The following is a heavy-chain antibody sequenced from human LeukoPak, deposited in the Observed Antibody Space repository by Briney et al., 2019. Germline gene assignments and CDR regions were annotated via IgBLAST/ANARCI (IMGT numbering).Heavy chain of an antibody. CDR1: GYTFTSYG. D-gene: IGHD3-22*01. CDR3: ARDPYYYDSSGYYYYYYYGMDV. CDR2: IIPIFGTA. V-gene: IGHV1-69*13. J-gene: IGHJ6*02. Sequence: ASVKVSCKASGYTFTSYGISWVRQAPGQGLEWMGGIIPIFGTANYAQKFQGRVTITADESTSTAYMELSSLRSEDTAVYYCARDPYYYDSSGYYYYYYYGMDVWGQGTTVTVSS.